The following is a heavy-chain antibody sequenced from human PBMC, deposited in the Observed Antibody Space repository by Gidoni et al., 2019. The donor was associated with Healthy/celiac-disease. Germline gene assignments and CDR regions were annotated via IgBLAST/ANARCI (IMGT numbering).Heavy chain of an antibody. V-gene: IGHV1-69*01. Sequence: QVQLVQSGAEVKKPGSSVKVSCKASGGTFSSYASSGVRQAPGQGLKWRVGIIPIFGKANYEKKFKGRVTITADESTSTAYREMSSLRSEDTAVYYCARGGGSYDFNYYYGMDVWGQGTTVTVSS. CDR3: ARGGGSYDFNYYYGMDV. CDR1: GGTFSSYA. D-gene: IGHD1-26*01. CDR2: IIPIFGKA. J-gene: IGHJ6*02.